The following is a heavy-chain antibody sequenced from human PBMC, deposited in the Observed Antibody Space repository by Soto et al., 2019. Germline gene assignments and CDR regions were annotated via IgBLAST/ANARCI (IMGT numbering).Heavy chain of an antibody. CDR1: VFTCSDYY. Sequence: PGGSLRLSCAASVFTCSDYYMRWLRQAPGKGLEWVSYISSSSSYTNYAYSVKGRFTISRDNAKNSLYLQINSLRAEDTAVYYCAKSRERYSSVWFEYGGQGTLVNVSS. J-gene: IGHJ4*02. CDR2: ISSSSSYT. D-gene: IGHD6-19*01. V-gene: IGHV3-11*06. CDR3: AKSRERYSSVWFEY.